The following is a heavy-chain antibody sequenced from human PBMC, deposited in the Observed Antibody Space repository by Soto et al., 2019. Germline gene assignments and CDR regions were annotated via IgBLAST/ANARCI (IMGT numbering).Heavy chain of an antibody. CDR1: GDSITRSNFY. CDR2: IFYSGST. Sequence: SETLSLTCTVSGDSITRSNFYWGWIRQPPGKGLEWLGSIFYSGSTFYNPALKSRVTFSVDTSKNHFSLKLSSVTAADTAVYYCARSYYDILTGYSGWFDPWGQGTLVTVSS. J-gene: IGHJ5*02. V-gene: IGHV4-39*02. CDR3: ARSYYDILTGYSGWFDP. D-gene: IGHD3-9*01.